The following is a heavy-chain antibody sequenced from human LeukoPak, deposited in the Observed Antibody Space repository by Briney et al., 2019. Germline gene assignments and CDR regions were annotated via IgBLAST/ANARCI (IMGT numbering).Heavy chain of an antibody. D-gene: IGHD6-13*01. Sequence: SETLSLTCTVSGGSISSYYWSWIRQPPGKGLEWIGYIHYSGSTNYNLSLKSRVTISVGTSKNQFSLKLSSVTAADTAVYYCARTIAAAGPYFDYWGQGTLVTVSS. CDR3: ARTIAAAGPYFDY. V-gene: IGHV4-59*01. CDR2: IHYSGST. CDR1: GGSISSYY. J-gene: IGHJ4*02.